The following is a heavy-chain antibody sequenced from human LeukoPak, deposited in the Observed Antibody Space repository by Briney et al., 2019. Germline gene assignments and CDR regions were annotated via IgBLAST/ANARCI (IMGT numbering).Heavy chain of an antibody. CDR2: MNPNSGNT. J-gene: IGHJ4*02. CDR3: ARIPRYGGYFDY. Sequence: ASVKVSCKASGYTFTSYDINWVRQATGQGLEWMGWMNPNSGNTGYAQEFQGRVTMTRNTSISTAYMELSSLRSEDTAVYYCARIPRYGGYFDYWGQGTLVTVSS. D-gene: IGHD3-16*01. CDR1: GYTFTSYD. V-gene: IGHV1-8*01.